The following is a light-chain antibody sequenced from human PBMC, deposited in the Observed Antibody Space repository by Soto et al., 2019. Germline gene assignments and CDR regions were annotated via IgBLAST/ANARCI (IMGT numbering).Light chain of an antibody. CDR3: TSYAGSETVV. V-gene: IGLV2-8*01. Sequence: QSVLTQPPSASGSPGQSVTISCTGTSSVVGGYNYVSWYQQHPGKAPKLMVYEVSKRPSGVPDRFSGSKSGNTASLTVSGLQAEDEADYYCTSYAGSETVVIGGGTKLTVL. CDR2: EVS. J-gene: IGLJ3*02. CDR1: SSVVGGYNY.